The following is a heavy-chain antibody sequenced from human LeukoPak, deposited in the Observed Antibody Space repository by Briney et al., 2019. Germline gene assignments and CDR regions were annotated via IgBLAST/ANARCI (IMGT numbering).Heavy chain of an antibody. D-gene: IGHD3-22*01. Sequence: GGSLRPSCAASGFTFSSYWMHWVRQAPGKGLVWVSRINSDGSSTSYADSVKGRFTISRDNAKNTLYLQMNSLRAEDTAVYYCARRGRGYYPNWFDPWGQGTLVTVSS. CDR1: GFTFSSYW. CDR2: INSDGSST. J-gene: IGHJ5*02. V-gene: IGHV3-74*01. CDR3: ARRGRGYYPNWFDP.